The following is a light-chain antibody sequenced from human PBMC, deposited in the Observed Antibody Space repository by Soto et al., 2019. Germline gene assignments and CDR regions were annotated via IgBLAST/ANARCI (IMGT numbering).Light chain of an antibody. CDR3: QQTYTSVAT. J-gene: IGKJ1*01. V-gene: IGKV1-39*01. Sequence: ITQTPLSLSVTPLEPASISCQTSQRVDSYIHWYQHQSGKPPKLLIYAASTLQDGVPSRFSGGGSGTAFSLIITGLQPGDSATYYCQQTYTSVATFGQGTKVDIK. CDR2: AAS. CDR1: QRVDSY.